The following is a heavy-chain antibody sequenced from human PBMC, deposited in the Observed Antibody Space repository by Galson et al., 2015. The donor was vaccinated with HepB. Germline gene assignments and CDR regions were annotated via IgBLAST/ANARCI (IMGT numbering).Heavy chain of an antibody. J-gene: IGHJ4*02. CDR2: INPSGGHR. CDR1: GYTFTTYH. D-gene: IGHD6-19*01. CDR3: AREGRRAVPDH. Sequence: SVKVSCKASGYTFTTYHMHWVRQAPGQGLEWMGIINPSGGHRTYAQKFQGRVTMTSDASTSTVYMELSSLRSEDTAVYYCAREGRRAVPDHWGQGTLVTVSS. V-gene: IGHV1-46*01.